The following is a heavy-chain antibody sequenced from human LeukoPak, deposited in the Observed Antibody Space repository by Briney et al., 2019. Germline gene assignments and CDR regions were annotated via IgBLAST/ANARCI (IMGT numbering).Heavy chain of an antibody. CDR3: ARPGGIEDYYYYMDV. Sequence: SDTLSLTRTVSGGSLRSSGYYWGWIRQPPGRGLEWNGRIYYSGSTYYNPSLKSRVTISVDPSKNQFSLKLSSVTAADTAVYHCARPGGIEDYYYYMDVWGKGTTVTVSS. D-gene: IGHD1-26*01. J-gene: IGHJ6*03. V-gene: IGHV4-39*01. CDR2: IYYSGST. CDR1: GGSLRSSGYY.